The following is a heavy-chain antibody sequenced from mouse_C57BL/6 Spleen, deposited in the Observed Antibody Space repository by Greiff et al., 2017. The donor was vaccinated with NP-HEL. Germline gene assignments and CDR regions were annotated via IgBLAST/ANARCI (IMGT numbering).Heavy chain of an antibody. CDR2: INPSTGGT. V-gene: IGHV1-42*01. Sequence: VHVKQSGPELVKPGASVKISCKASGYSFTGYYMNWVKQSPEKSLEWIGEINPSTGGTTYNQKFKAKATLTVDKSSSTAYMQLKSLTSEDSAVYYCARRTIYDGPDYWGQGTTLTVSS. J-gene: IGHJ2*01. CDR3: ARRTIYDGPDY. CDR1: GYSFTGYY. D-gene: IGHD2-3*01.